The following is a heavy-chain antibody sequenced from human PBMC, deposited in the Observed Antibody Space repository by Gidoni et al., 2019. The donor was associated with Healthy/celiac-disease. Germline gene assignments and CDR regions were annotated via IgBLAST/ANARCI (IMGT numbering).Heavy chain of an antibody. Sequence: QVQLVESGGGVVPPVRSLRLSCAASGFTFSSYGMRWVRQAPGKGREGVEVIWYDGSNKYYADSVKGRFTISRDNSKNTLYLQMNSLRAEDTAVYYCARDRAGRRDVHSGKRGMDVWGQGTTVTVSS. V-gene: IGHV3-33*01. J-gene: IGHJ6*02. D-gene: IGHD3-10*01. CDR1: GFTFSSYG. CDR2: IWYDGSNK. CDR3: ARDRAGRRDVHSGKRGMDV.